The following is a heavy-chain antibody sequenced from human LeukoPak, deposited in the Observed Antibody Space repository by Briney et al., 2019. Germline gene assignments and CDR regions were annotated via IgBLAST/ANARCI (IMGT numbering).Heavy chain of an antibody. V-gene: IGHV5-10-1*01. J-gene: IGHJ4*02. CDR1: GYSFTSYW. CDR2: IDPSDSYT. CDR3: ARHTLDIVVNDY. D-gene: IGHD2-2*01. Sequence: GESLRISCEGSGYSFTSYWISWVRQMPGKGREWMGRIDPSDSYTNYSPSFQGHVTISADKFISTAYLQWSSLKASDTAMYYCARHTLDIVVNDYWGQGTLVTVSS.